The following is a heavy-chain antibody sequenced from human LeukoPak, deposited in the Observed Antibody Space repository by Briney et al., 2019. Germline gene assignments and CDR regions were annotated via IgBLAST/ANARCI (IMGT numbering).Heavy chain of an antibody. Sequence: AGGSLRLSCAASGFTLSTYWMHWVRQAPGKGLVWVSRINSDGSSTSYADSVKGRFTISRDNAKNTVHLQMNSLRAEDTAVYYCARAVGSQIDYWGQGTLVTVSS. V-gene: IGHV3-74*01. D-gene: IGHD3-10*01. CDR2: INSDGSST. CDR3: ARAVGSQIDY. CDR1: GFTLSTYW. J-gene: IGHJ4*02.